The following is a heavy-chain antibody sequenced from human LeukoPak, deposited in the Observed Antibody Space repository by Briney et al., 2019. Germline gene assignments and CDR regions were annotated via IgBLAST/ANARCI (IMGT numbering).Heavy chain of an antibody. CDR3: ARDLKIAVAGTRAEY. D-gene: IGHD6-19*01. CDR1: GFTVSSNY. V-gene: IGHV3-66*01. CDR2: IYSGGST. J-gene: IGHJ4*02. Sequence: GGSLRLSCAASGFTVSSNYMRWVRQAPGKGLEWVSVIYSGGSTYYADSVKGRFTISRDNSKNTLYLQMNSLRAEDTAVYYCARDLKIAVAGTRAEYWGQGTLVTISS.